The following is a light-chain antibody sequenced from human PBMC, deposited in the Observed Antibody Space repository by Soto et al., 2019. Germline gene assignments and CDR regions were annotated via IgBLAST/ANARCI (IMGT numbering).Light chain of an antibody. Sequence: DIVMTQSPDSLAVSLGERATINCKSSQSVLYSSNNKNYLAWYQQKPGQPPKLLIYWASTRESGVPDRFSGSWSGTDFTLTISSLQAEDVAVYSCQQYYSTRTFGQGTKVEIK. V-gene: IGKV4-1*01. J-gene: IGKJ1*01. CDR3: QQYYSTRT. CDR2: WAS. CDR1: QSVLYSSNNKNY.